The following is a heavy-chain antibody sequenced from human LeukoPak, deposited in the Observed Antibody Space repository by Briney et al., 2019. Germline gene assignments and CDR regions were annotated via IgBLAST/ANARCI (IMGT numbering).Heavy chain of an antibody. CDR2: TYYKSKCYT. V-gene: IGHV6-1*01. CDR3: SRGPDTAMVN. J-gene: IGHJ4*02. D-gene: IGHD5-18*01. CDR1: GDSISSNSAA. Sequence: SQTLPLTCAVSGDSISSNSAAWHWLRQSPSRGLGWLGRTYYKSKCYTNYAVSVRSRITINPDTSKNRISLQLKSVTPDDTAVYYCSRGPDTAMVNWGQGTLVTVSS.